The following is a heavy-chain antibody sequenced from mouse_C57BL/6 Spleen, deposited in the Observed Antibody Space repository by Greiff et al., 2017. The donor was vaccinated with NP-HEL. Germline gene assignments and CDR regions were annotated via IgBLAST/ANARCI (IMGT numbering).Heavy chain of an antibody. Sequence: QVQLQQSGPELVKPGASVKISCKASGYAFSSSWMNWVKQRPGKGLEWIGRIYPGDGDTNYNGKFKGKATLTADKSSSTAYMQLSSLTSEDSAVYFYARGGFTTTEYYLDYWGQGTTLTVSS. CDR2: IYPGDGDT. CDR3: ARGGFTTTEYYLDY. CDR1: GYAFSSSW. D-gene: IGHD2-12*01. J-gene: IGHJ2*01. V-gene: IGHV1-82*01.